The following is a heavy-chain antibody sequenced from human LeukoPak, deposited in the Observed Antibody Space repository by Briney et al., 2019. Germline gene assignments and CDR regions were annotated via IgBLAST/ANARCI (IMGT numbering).Heavy chain of an antibody. CDR3: ARRMPNSSNRYCFDY. CDR2: ISGSGGST. J-gene: IGHJ4*02. D-gene: IGHD6-13*01. Sequence: PGGSLRLSCAASGFTFSSYAMSWVRQAPGKGLEWVSGISGSGGSTYYADSVKGRFSISRDNSKNTLYLQMNSLRAEDTAVYYCARRMPNSSNRYCFDYWGQGTLVTVSS. CDR1: GFTFSSYA. V-gene: IGHV3-23*01.